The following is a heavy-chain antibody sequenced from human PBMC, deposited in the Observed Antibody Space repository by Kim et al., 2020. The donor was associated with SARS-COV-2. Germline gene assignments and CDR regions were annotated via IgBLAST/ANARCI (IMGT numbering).Heavy chain of an antibody. J-gene: IGHJ2*01. D-gene: IGHD3-22*01. CDR2: VFDSGST. CDR3: ARGKYYYDGSGNPRFWYFDL. Sequence: SETLSLTCTVSGGSISYYYWSWIRQPPGKGLEWIGYVFDSGSTKYNPSLKSRVSILLDTSKKQFSLQMTSVTAADTSIYYCARGKYYYDGSGNPRFWYFDLLGRGTLVTVSS. CDR1: GGSISYYY. V-gene: IGHV4-59*01.